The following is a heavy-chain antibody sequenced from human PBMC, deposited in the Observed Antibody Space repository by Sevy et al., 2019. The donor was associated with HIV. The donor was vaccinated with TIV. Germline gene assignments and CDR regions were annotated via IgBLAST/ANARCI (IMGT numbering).Heavy chain of an antibody. V-gene: IGHV4-39*01. CDR2: VSYGGST. Sequence: SETLSLTCTVSAGSIGSNSFYWGWIRQPPGKELEWIGTVSYGGSTYYNPSLRSRVTISVDASKKQFSLKLSSVTAADTAVYYCARQKVRSAYYYDTSGRQGKADFDSWGQGTLVTVSS. J-gene: IGHJ4*02. CDR1: AGSIGSNSFY. D-gene: IGHD3-22*01. CDR3: ARQKVRSAYYYDTSGRQGKADFDS.